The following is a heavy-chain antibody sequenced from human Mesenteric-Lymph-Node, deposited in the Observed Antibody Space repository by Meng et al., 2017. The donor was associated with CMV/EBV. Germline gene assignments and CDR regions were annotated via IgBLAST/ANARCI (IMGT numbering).Heavy chain of an antibody. V-gene: IGHV1-18*01. J-gene: IGHJ4*02. CDR2: ISAYNVNT. CDR1: GYILTSYG. CDR3: ARGTRTTEY. Sequence: ASVKVSCKTSGYILTSYGISWVRQAPGQGLEWMGWISAYNVNTNYAQKFQDRVTMTTDTSTSTAYMELSSLTSDDTAVYYCARGTRTTEYWGQGTLVTVSS. D-gene: IGHD1-1*01.